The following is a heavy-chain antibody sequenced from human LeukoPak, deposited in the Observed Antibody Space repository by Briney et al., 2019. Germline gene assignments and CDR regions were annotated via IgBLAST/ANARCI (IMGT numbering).Heavy chain of an antibody. D-gene: IGHD6-13*01. CDR3: ARDRIAAKGLWANSALDY. Sequence: GGSLRLSCAASGFTFSNYGMHWVRQAPGKGLEWVAFVRSDGGIKYYADSVKGRFTISRDNSKNTLHLQMNSLRAEDTAVYYCARDRIAAKGLWANSALDYWGQGTLVTVSS. V-gene: IGHV3-30*02. CDR1: GFTFSNYG. J-gene: IGHJ4*02. CDR2: VRSDGGIK.